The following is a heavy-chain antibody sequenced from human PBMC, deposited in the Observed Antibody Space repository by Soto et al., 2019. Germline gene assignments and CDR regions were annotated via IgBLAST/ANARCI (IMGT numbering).Heavy chain of an antibody. V-gene: IGHV3-30*18. CDR2: ISYDGSIK. D-gene: IGHD2-2*01. CDR1: GFPFRSYG. J-gene: IGHJ4*02. CDR3: AKEEGDIDVVPPGTIDV. Sequence: QVYLVESGGGVVQPGRSLRLSCAASGFPFRSYGMHWVRQAPGKGLEWVALISYDGSIKSYADSVKGRFTISRDNFKETLFLEMNSPSRDDTAVYFCAKEEGDIDVVPPGTIDVWGQGTLVIVSS.